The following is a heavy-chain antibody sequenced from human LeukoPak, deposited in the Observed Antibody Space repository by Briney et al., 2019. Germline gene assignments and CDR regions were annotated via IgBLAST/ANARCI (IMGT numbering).Heavy chain of an antibody. CDR3: ASGYSYDLFDY. D-gene: IGHD5-18*01. V-gene: IGHV4-39*07. Sequence: PSETLSLPCTVSGGSISSSSYYWGWIRQPPGKGLEWIGSIYYSGSTYYNPSLKSRVTISVDTSKNQFSLKLSSVTAADTAVFYCASGYSYDLFDYWGQGTLVTVSS. CDR2: IYYSGST. J-gene: IGHJ4*02. CDR1: GGSISSSSYY.